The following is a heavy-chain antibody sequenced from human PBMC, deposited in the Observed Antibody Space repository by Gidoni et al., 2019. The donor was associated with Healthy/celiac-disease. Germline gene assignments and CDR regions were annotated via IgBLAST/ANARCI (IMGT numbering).Heavy chain of an antibody. CDR3: TTTSYDYIWGSYRDY. J-gene: IGHJ4*02. CDR2: IKRKTNGGAT. D-gene: IGHD3-16*02. Sequence: APGKGLEWVGRIKRKTNGGATDYAAPVKGRFTIARDDSKNTLYLQMNSLKTEDTAVYYCTTTSYDYIWGSYRDYWGQGTLVTVSS. V-gene: IGHV3-15*01.